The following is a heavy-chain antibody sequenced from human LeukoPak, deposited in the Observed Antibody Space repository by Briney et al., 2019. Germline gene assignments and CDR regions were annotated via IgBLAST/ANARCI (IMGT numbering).Heavy chain of an antibody. Sequence: SQTLSLICTVSGGSINSNSFYWSWIRQPAGKGLEWIGRMSTSGSTNYNPSLKSRVTMSVDTSKNQFSLMLSSVTAADTAVYYCTRDSSWYDWFYDYWGQGTLVTVSS. D-gene: IGHD5-12*01. V-gene: IGHV4-61*02. CDR2: MSTSGST. CDR3: TRDSSWYDWFYDY. CDR1: GGSINSNSFY. J-gene: IGHJ4*02.